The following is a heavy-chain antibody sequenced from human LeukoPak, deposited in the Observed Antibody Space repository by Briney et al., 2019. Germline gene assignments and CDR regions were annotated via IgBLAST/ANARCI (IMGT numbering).Heavy chain of an antibody. V-gene: IGHV1-2*02. CDR1: GYTFSGYY. Sequence: ASVKVSCKASGYTFSGYYMHWVRQAPGQGLEWMGWISPNSGVTKYAQKFQGRVTMTRDTSITTAYMELSRLRSDDSAVYYCARSLFGSSWSAFDYSGEGTLVTVSS. CDR2: ISPNSGVT. J-gene: IGHJ4*02. CDR3: ARSLFGSSWSAFDY. D-gene: IGHD6-13*01.